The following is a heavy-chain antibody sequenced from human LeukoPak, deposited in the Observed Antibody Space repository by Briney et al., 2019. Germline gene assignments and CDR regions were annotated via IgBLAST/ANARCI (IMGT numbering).Heavy chain of an antibody. CDR2: INPNSGGT. V-gene: IGHV1-2*02. Sequence: ASVKVSCKASGYTFTGYYMHWVRQAPGQGLEWMGWINPNSGGTNYAQKFQGRVTMIRDTSISTAYMELSRLRSDDTAVYYCARDWPRMDGMDVWGQGTTVTVSS. CDR1: GYTFTGYY. J-gene: IGHJ6*02. CDR3: ARDWPRMDGMDV. D-gene: IGHD2-8*01.